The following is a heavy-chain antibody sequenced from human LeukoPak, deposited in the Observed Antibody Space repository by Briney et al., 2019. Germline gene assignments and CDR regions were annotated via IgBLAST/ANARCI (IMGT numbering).Heavy chain of an antibody. V-gene: IGHV1-24*01. CDR3: ATVPRYDYVWGSYRFEY. CDR2: FDPEDGET. Sequence: ASVKVSCKVSGYTLTELSMHWVRQAPGKGLEWMGGFDPEDGETIYAQKFQGRVTITEDTSTDTAYMELSSLRSEDTAVYYCATVPRYDYVWGSYRFEYWGQGTLVTVSS. J-gene: IGHJ4*02. CDR1: GYTLTELS. D-gene: IGHD3-16*02.